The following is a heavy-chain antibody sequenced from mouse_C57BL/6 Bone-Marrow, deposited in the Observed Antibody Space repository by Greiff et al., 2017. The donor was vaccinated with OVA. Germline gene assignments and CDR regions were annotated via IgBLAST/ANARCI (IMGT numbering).Heavy chain of an antibody. J-gene: IGHJ2*01. V-gene: IGHV8-8*01. D-gene: IGHD3-1*01. CDR3: ARIYSYCFDY. CDR1: GFSLSTFGMG. CDR2: IWWDDDK. Sequence: QVTLKESGPGILQPFQTLSMTCSFSGFSLSTFGMGVGWIRQPSGKGLVWLVHIWWDDDKYYNPALKNRLTISKDTSKNQVFLKIANVDTADTATYYCARIYSYCFDYWGQGTTLTVSS.